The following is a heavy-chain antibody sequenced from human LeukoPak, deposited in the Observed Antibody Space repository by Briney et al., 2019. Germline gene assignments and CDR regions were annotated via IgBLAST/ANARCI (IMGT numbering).Heavy chain of an antibody. D-gene: IGHD3-22*01. CDR1: GGSISSSSYY. V-gene: IGHV4-39*01. J-gene: IGHJ4*02. CDR2: IYYSGST. Sequence: SETLSLTCTVSGGSISSSSYYWGWIRQPPGKGLEWIGSIYYSGSTYYNPSLKSRVTISVDTSKNQFSLKLSSVTAADTAVYYCARLDSSGYYDDYWGQGTLVTVSS. CDR3: ARLDSSGYYDDY.